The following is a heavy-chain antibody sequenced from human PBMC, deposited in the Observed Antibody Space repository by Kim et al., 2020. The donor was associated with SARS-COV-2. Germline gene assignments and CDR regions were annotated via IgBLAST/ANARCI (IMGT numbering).Heavy chain of an antibody. Sequence: GGSLRLSCAASGFTFSSYWMSWVRQAPGKGLEWVANVKQDGSDRNYVDSVKGRFTISRDNAKNSLYLQMDSLRAEDTAVYYCARGAWSYYIHWGQGTLVTVSS. J-gene: IGHJ4*02. V-gene: IGHV3-7*01. CDR2: VKQDGSDR. CDR3: ARGAWSYYIH. D-gene: IGHD3-10*01. CDR1: GFTFSSYW.